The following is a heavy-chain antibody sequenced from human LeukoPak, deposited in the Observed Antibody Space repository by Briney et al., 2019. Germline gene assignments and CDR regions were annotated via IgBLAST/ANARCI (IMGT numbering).Heavy chain of an antibody. CDR2: IIPILGIA. D-gene: IGHD3-22*01. CDR3: ARADYYDSIDY. CDR1: GGTFSSYA. Sequence: ASVKVSCKASGGTFSSYAISWVRQAPGQGLEWMGRIIPILGIANYAQKFQGRVTITADKSTSTAYMELSSLRSEDTAVYYCARADYYDSIDYWGQGTLVTVSS. V-gene: IGHV1-69*04. J-gene: IGHJ4*02.